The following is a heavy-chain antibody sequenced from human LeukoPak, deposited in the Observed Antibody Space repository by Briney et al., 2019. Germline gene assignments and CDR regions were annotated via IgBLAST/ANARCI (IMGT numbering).Heavy chain of an antibody. CDR2: INPSSGDT. D-gene: IGHD3-9*01. CDR3: ARGATLRYFDWLLQDDY. J-gene: IGHJ4*02. CDR1: GYTFTDYY. V-gene: IGHV1-2*02. Sequence: ASVKVSCKASGYTFTDYYLHWVRQAPGQGLEWMGWINPSSGDTNFAQKFQDRVSITRDTSISTAYMELSRLRSDDTAIYYCARGATLRYFDWLLQDDYWGQGTLVTVSS.